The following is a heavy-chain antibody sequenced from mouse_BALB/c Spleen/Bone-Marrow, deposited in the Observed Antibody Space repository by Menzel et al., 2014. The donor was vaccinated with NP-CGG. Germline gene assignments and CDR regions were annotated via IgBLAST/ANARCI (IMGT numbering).Heavy chain of an antibody. D-gene: IGHD2-1*01. CDR3: ARYGNYGDYFDY. CDR1: GYTFTSYW. CDR2: INPSTGYT. V-gene: IGHV1-7*01. J-gene: IGHJ2*01. Sequence: VQLQQSGAELAKPGATVKMSCKASGYTFTSYWMHWVKQRPGQGLEWIGYINPSTGYTEYNQRFKDKATLTADKSSSTAYMQLSSLTSEDSAVYYCARYGNYGDYFDYWGQGTTLTVSS.